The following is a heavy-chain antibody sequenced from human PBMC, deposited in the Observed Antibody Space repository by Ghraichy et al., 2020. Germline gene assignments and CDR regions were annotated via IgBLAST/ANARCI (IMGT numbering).Heavy chain of an antibody. CDR3: ARDYHRGREYGDYYFHWFDP. Sequence: SETLSLTCAVSGGSISSSNWWSWVRQPPGKGLEWIGEIYHSGSTNYNPSLKSRVTISVDKSKNQFSLKLSSVTAADTAVYYCARDYHRGREYGDYYFHWFDPWGQGTLVTVSS. D-gene: IGHD4-17*01. CDR1: GGSISSSNW. J-gene: IGHJ5*02. V-gene: IGHV4-4*02. CDR2: IYHSGST.